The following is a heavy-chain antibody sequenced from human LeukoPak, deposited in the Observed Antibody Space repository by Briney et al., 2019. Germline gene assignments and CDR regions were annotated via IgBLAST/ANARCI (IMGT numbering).Heavy chain of an antibody. Sequence: PSETLSLTCTVSGGSISSYYWSWIRQPPGKGLEWIGYIYYSGSTNYNPSLKSRVTISVDTSKNRFSLKLSSVTAADTAVYYCARHIGGYYFDYWGQGILVTVSS. D-gene: IGHD1-26*01. V-gene: IGHV4-59*08. CDR2: IYYSGST. CDR3: ARHIGGYYFDY. CDR1: GGSISSYY. J-gene: IGHJ4*02.